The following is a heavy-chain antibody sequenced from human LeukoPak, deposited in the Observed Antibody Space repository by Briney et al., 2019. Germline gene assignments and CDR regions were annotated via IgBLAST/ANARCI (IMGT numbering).Heavy chain of an antibody. CDR2: IDSIGDST. V-gene: IGHV3-64*02. J-gene: IGHJ4*02. CDR1: GFTFNSYA. Sequence: GGSLRLSCAASGFTFNSYAMQWVRQAPGKGLEYVSVIDSIGDSTYYADSVKGRFSVSRDNSKNTPYLQMDSLRPDDMAVYYCARADCSSSGCHTVSYWGQGTLVTVSS. CDR3: ARADCSSSGCHTVSY. D-gene: IGHD2-2*02.